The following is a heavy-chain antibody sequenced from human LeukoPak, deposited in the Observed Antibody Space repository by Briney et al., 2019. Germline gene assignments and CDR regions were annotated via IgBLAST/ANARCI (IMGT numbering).Heavy chain of an antibody. V-gene: IGHV3-7*01. Sequence: GGSLRLSCEASGFSFSAAWMTWVRQAPGKGLEWVATIKNDGSDKYYVDSVKGRFTLSRDNAKNSVYLQMNSLRVEDTGVYYCVNLGYSDGGQGTLVTVSS. CDR3: VNLGYSD. J-gene: IGHJ4*02. CDR1: GFSFSAAW. D-gene: IGHD5-12*01. CDR2: IKNDGSDK.